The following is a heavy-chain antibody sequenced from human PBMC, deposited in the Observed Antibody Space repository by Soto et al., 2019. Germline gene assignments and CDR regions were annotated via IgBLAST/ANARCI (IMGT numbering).Heavy chain of an antibody. CDR1: GFTFDDYT. D-gene: IGHD3-10*01. CDR2: ISWDGGST. V-gene: IGHV3-43*01. J-gene: IGHJ6*02. Sequence: EVQLVESGGVVVQPGGSLRLSCAASGFTFDDYTMHWVRQAPGKGLEWVSLISWDGGSTYYADSVKGRFTISRDNSKNSLYLQMNSLRTEDTALYYCAKGGPSPGYYYYYYGVDVWGQGTTVTVSS. CDR3: AKGGPSPGYYYYYYGVDV.